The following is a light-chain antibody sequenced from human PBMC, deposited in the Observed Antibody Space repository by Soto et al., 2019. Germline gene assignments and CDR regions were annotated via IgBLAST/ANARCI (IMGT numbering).Light chain of an antibody. J-gene: IGKJ4*01. Sequence: EIVLTQSPGTLSLSPGERATLSCRASQSVSSSYLAWYQQKPGQAPWLLIYGASSRATGIPDRFSGSGSGTDFTLTISRLETEDFAVYYCQPYGSSPGTFGGGTKVDIK. CDR3: QPYGSSPGT. V-gene: IGKV3-20*01. CDR1: QSVSSSY. CDR2: GAS.